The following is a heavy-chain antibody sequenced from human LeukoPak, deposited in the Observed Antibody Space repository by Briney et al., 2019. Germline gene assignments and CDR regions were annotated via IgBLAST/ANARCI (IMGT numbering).Heavy chain of an antibody. Sequence: GGSLRLSCAASGFTFSSYSMNWVRQAPGKGLEWVSSISSSSSYIYYADSVKGRFTISRDNSKNTLYLQMNSLRAEDTAVYYCARDPTAHMIVVVTPWGYFDYWGQGTLVTVSS. J-gene: IGHJ4*02. CDR3: ARDPTAHMIVVVTPWGYFDY. CDR2: ISSSSSYI. CDR1: GFTFSSYS. V-gene: IGHV3-21*01. D-gene: IGHD3-22*01.